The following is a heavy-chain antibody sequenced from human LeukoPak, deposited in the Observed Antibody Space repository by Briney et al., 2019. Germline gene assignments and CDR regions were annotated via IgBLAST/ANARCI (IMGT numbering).Heavy chain of an antibody. D-gene: IGHD3-10*02. Sequence: GGSLRLSCAASGFTFSSYGMHWVRQAPGKGLEWVSSISSSSAYIYYADSVKGRFTIFRDNAKNSLYLQMNSLRAEDTAVYYCAELGITMIGGVWGKGTTVTISS. CDR2: ISSSSAYI. CDR1: GFTFSSYG. CDR3: AELGITMIGGV. J-gene: IGHJ6*04. V-gene: IGHV3-21*01.